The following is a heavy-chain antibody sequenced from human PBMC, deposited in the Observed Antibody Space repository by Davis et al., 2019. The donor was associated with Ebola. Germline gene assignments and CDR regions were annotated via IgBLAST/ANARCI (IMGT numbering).Heavy chain of an antibody. CDR1: GASITSSNYY. D-gene: IGHD1-20*01. J-gene: IGHJ6*02. V-gene: IGHV4-39*07. CDR3: ARDPITGTTGYYYYYGMDV. CDR2: IYYSGST. Sequence: MPSETLSLTCTVSGASITSSNYYWGWIRQPPGKGLEWIGSIYYSGSTYYNPSLKSRVTISVDTSKNQFSLKLSSVTAADTAVYYCARDPITGTTGYYYYYGMDVWGQGTTVTVSS.